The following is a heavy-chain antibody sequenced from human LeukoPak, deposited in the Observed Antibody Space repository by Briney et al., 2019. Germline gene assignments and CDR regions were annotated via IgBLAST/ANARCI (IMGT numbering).Heavy chain of an antibody. Sequence: GGSLRLSCAASGFTFSSYEMNWVRQAPGKGLEWVSYISSSGSTIYYADSVKGRFTISRDNAKNSLYLQMNSLRAEDTAVYYCASSEEYCSGGSCLSGPLDYWGQGTQVTVSS. V-gene: IGHV3-48*03. D-gene: IGHD2-15*01. CDR2: ISSSGSTI. CDR1: GFTFSSYE. CDR3: ASSEEYCSGGSCLSGPLDY. J-gene: IGHJ4*02.